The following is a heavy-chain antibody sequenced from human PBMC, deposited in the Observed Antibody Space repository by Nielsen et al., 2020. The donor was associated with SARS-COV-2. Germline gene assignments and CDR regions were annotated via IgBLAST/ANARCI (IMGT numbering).Heavy chain of an antibody. V-gene: IGHV5-51*01. J-gene: IGHJ4*02. CDR3: ARPRSVTLPLFDY. Sequence: GESLKISCKGSGYSFTSYWIGWVRQMPGKGLEWMGIIYPGDSDTRYSPSFQGQVTISADKSISTAYLQWSSLNASDTAMYYCARPRSVTLPLFDYWGQGTLVTVSS. CDR2: IYPGDSDT. CDR1: GYSFTSYW. D-gene: IGHD2-21*02.